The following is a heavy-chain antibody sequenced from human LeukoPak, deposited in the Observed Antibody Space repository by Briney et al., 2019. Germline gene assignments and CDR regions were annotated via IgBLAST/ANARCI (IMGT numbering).Heavy chain of an antibody. J-gene: IGHJ4*02. Sequence: SETLSLTCAVYGGSFSGYYWSWIRQPPGKGLEWIGEINHSGSTNYNPSLKSRVTISVDTSKNQFSLKLSSVTAADTAVYYCARGRIAAAGTCFDYWGQGTLVTVSS. CDR2: INHSGST. V-gene: IGHV4-34*01. CDR1: GGSFSGYY. CDR3: ARGRIAAAGTCFDY. D-gene: IGHD6-13*01.